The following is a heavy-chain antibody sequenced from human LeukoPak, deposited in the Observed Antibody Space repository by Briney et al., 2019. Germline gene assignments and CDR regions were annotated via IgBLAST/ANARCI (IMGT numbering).Heavy chain of an antibody. CDR3: AIDLTTVTSRGDY. Sequence: GGSLRLSCAASGFTFSSYWIHWVRQAPGKGLVWVSRINSDGSSTSYADSVKGRFTISRDNSKNTLYLQMNSLTPDDTAVYYCAIDLTTVTSRGDYWGQGSLVTVSS. J-gene: IGHJ4*02. V-gene: IGHV3-74*01. D-gene: IGHD4-17*01. CDR2: INSDGSST. CDR1: GFTFSSYW.